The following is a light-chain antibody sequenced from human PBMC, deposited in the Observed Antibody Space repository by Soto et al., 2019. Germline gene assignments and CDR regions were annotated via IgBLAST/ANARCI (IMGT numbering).Light chain of an antibody. CDR2: LNSDGSH. J-gene: IGLJ2*01. CDR3: QTWGTGIVV. CDR1: SGHSSYA. Sequence: QPVLTQSPSASASLGASVKLTCTLSSGHSSYAIAWHQQQPEKGPRYLMKLNSDGSHNKGDGIPDRFSGSSSGAERYLTISIVQSEDEADYYCQTWGTGIVVFGGGTKLTVL. V-gene: IGLV4-69*01.